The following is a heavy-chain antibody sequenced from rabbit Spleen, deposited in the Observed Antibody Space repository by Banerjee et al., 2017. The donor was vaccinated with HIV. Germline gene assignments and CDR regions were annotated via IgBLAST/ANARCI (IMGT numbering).Heavy chain of an antibody. CDR2: IYVGHGGA. J-gene: IGHJ3*01. CDR3: ARDGTGGSYFAL. CDR1: GFSFSSSYW. V-gene: IGHV1S45*01. D-gene: IGHD8-1*01. Sequence: QEQLEESGGDLVKPEGSLTLTCTASGFSFSSSYWICWVRQAPGKGLEWIGCIYVGHGGADYASWVNGRFTISKTSSTTMTLQMTSLTAADTATYFCARDGTGGSYFALWGQGTLVTVS.